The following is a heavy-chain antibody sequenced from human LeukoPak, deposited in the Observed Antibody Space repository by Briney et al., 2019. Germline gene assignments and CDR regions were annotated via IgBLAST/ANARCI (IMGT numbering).Heavy chain of an antibody. CDR2: INHSGST. CDR1: GGSFSGYY. D-gene: IGHD2-2*01. J-gene: IGHJ4*02. CDR3: ARGRAVVPAASRGYFDY. Sequence: SGTLSLTCAVYGGSFSGYYWSWIRQPPGKGLEWIGEINHSGSTNYNPSLKSRVTISVDTSKNQFSLKLSSVTAADTAVYYCARGRAVVPAASRGYFDYWGQGTLVTVSS. V-gene: IGHV4-34*01.